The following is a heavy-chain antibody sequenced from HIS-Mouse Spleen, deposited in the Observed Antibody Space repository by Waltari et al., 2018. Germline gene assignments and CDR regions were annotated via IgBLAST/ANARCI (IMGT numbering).Heavy chain of an antibody. CDR3: ARESPYSSSWYDWYFDL. CDR1: GGSISSSSYY. Sequence: QLQLQESGPGLVKPSETLSLTCTVSGGSISSSSYYWGWIRQPPGKGLEWIGRIYYRGSTYYTPSLKSRGTISVDTSKNQFSLKLSSVTAADTAVYYCARESPYSSSWYDWYFDLWGRGTLVTVSS. D-gene: IGHD6-13*01. V-gene: IGHV4-39*07. J-gene: IGHJ2*01. CDR2: IYYRGST.